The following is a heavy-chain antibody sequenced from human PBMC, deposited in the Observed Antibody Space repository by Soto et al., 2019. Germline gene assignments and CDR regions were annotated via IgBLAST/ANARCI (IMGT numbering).Heavy chain of an antibody. D-gene: IGHD2-15*01. Sequence: QVHLVESGGGVIQPGRSLRLSCAASGLTFSRYAMHWVRQAPDKGLEWVAVISYDGSDKYYADSVKGRFTISRDNSKNTLYLQVNRLRDEETAVYYCAVDTLANLDSWGQGSLVTVSS. V-gene: IGHV3-30-3*01. J-gene: IGHJ4*02. CDR3: AVDTLANLDS. CDR1: GLTFSRYA. CDR2: ISYDGSDK.